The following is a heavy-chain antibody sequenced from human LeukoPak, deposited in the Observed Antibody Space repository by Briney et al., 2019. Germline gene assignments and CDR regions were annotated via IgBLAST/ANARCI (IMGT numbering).Heavy chain of an antibody. V-gene: IGHV1-2*02. CDR1: GYTFTGYY. CDR3: ARGYHGDYYFDY. CDR2: INPHSGGT. Sequence: GASVKVSCKASGYTFTGYYMHWVRQAPGQGLEWMGWINPHSGGTNYAQNLQGRVTVTRDTSISTAYMELSSLRSDDTAVYYCARGYHGDYYFDYWGQGTLVTVSS. D-gene: IGHD4-17*01. J-gene: IGHJ4*02.